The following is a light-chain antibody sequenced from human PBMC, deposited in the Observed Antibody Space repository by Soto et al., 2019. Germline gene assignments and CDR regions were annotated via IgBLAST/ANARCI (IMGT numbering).Light chain of an antibody. CDR3: AAWDDRPSGRV. Sequence: QSVLTQPPSGSGTPGQRVTISWSGSNSNIGSNYVFWYQQLPGTAPKLLIYTDRQRPSGVPDRFSGSKSGTSASLAISGLRSEDEADYHCAAWDDRPSGRVFAGGTK. J-gene: IGLJ3*02. CDR2: TDR. CDR1: NSNIGSNY. V-gene: IGLV1-47*02.